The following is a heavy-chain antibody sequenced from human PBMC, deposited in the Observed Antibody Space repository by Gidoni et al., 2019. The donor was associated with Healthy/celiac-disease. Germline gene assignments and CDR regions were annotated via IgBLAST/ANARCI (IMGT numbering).Heavy chain of an antibody. CDR1: GFTFSNAW. V-gene: IGHV3-15*07. Sequence: EVQLVESGGGLVKPGGSLRLSCAASGFTFSNAWMNWVRQAPGKGLEWVGRIKSKTDGGTTDYAAPVKGRFTISRDDSKNTLYLQMNSLKTEDTAVYYCHGDIAAAGPYYYDYYMDVWGKGTTVTVSS. J-gene: IGHJ6*03. CDR2: IKSKTDGGTT. CDR3: HGDIAAAGPYYYDYYMDV. D-gene: IGHD6-13*01.